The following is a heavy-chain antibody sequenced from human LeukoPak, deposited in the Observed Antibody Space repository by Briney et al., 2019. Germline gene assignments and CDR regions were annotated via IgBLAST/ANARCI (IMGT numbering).Heavy chain of an antibody. Sequence: ASVKVPCKASGFTFTSYYMHWVRQAPGQGLEWMGIINPSGSYTSYAQKFQGGVTMTRDTSTSTVYMELSSLRSEDTAVYYCARDNSGGSTWWFDPWGQGTLVTVSS. V-gene: IGHV1-46*01. CDR3: ARDNSGGSTWWFDP. CDR2: INPSGSYT. CDR1: GFTFTSYY. J-gene: IGHJ5*02. D-gene: IGHD2-15*01.